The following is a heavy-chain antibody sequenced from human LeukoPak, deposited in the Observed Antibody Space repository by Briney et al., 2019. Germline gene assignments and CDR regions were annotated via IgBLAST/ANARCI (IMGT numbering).Heavy chain of an antibody. D-gene: IGHD2-2*01. Sequence: ASVKVSCKASGYTFTSYGISWVRQAPGQGLEWMGWISAYNGNTNYAQKLQGRVTMTTDTSTSTAYMGLRSLRSDDTAVYYCARDPLPAAIYYYYMDVWGKGTTVTVSS. CDR2: ISAYNGNT. CDR3: ARDPLPAAIYYYYMDV. J-gene: IGHJ6*03. V-gene: IGHV1-18*01. CDR1: GYTFTSYG.